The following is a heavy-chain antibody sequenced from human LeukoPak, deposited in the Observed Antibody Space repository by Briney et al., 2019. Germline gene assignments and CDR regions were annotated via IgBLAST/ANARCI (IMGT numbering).Heavy chain of an antibody. CDR1: GFTFTSYA. CDR3: AKLRSGYYDAFDI. Sequence: GGSLRLSCAASGFTFTSYAMHWVRQAPGKGLEWVAIISHDGTKKNYLDSVKGRFTISRDNSKNTLYLQMNSLRAEDTAVYYCAKLRSGYYDAFDIWGQGTMVTVSS. D-gene: IGHD3-22*01. V-gene: IGHV3-30*18. CDR2: ISHDGTKK. J-gene: IGHJ3*02.